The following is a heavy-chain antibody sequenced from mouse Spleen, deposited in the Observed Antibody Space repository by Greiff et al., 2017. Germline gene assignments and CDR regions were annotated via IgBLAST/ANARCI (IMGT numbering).Heavy chain of an antibody. CDR2: IYPSDSYT. J-gene: IGHJ4*01. CDR1: GYTFTSYW. CDR3: TRGDYCAMDY. V-gene: IGHV1-69*02. Sequence: QVQLQQPGAELVRPGASVKLSCKASGYTFTSYWINWVKQRPGQGLEWIGNIYPSDSYTNYNQKLKDKATLTVDKSSSTAYMQLSSPTSEDSAVYYCTRGDYCAMDYWGQGTSVTVSS.